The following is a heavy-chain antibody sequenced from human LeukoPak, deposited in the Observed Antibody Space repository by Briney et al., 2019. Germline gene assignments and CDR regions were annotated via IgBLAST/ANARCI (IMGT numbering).Heavy chain of an antibody. V-gene: IGHV4-34*01. CDR2: INHSGST. CDR3: ARGHNKYYYDSRGTKIFDY. D-gene: IGHD3-22*01. J-gene: IGHJ4*02. Sequence: PSETLSLTCAVYGGSFSGYYWSWIRQPPGKGLEWIGEINHSGSTNYNPSLKSRVTISVDTSKNQFSLKLSSVTAADTAVYCCARGHNKYYYDSRGTKIFDYWGQGTLVTVSS. CDR1: GGSFSGYY.